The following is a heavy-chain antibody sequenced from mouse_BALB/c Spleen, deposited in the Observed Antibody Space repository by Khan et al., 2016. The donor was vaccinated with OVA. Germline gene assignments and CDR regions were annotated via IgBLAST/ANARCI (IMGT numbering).Heavy chain of an antibody. D-gene: IGHD1-1*01. V-gene: IGHV9-1*02. CDR3: ARGRNYYGSRFAY. CDR1: GYTFTNFG. CDR2: INTSTGEP. J-gene: IGHJ3*01. Sequence: QIQLVQSGPELKKPGETVKISCKASGYTFTNFGMNGVKQAPGKALKWMGWINTSTGEPTYADDFKGRFAFSLETSASTAYLQINNLKNEDMATYFCARGRNYYGSRFAYWGQGTLVTVSA.